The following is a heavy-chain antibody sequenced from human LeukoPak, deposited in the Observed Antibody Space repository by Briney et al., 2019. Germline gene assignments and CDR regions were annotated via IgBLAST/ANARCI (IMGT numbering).Heavy chain of an antibody. CDR1: GFAVSSNY. Sequence: GGSLRLSCAASGFAVSSNYMGWVRQAPGKGLEWVSVLYSGGSTYYADSVKGRFTISRDNSKNTLYLQMNSLRAEDTAVYYCARSVPAAIPYYYGMDVWGQGTTVTVSS. J-gene: IGHJ6*02. D-gene: IGHD2-2*02. V-gene: IGHV3-53*01. CDR3: ARSVPAAIPYYYGMDV. CDR2: LYSGGST.